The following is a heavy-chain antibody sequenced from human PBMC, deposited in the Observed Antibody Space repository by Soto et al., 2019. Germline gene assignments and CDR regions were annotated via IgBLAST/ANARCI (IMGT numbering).Heavy chain of an antibody. V-gene: IGHV3-15*01. D-gene: IGHD6-19*01. Sequence: EVQLVESGGGLVKPGGSLRLSCAGSGFTFSDAWMSWVRQAPGKGLEWVGRIKTKTDGGTTDYAAPVRGRFTISRDDSKNTLYLQMNSLKTEDTAVYYCTTGSSSGWYRHGDVWGQGSTVTVSS. CDR2: IKTKTDGGTT. CDR1: GFTFSDAW. CDR3: TTGSSSGWYRHGDV. J-gene: IGHJ6*02.